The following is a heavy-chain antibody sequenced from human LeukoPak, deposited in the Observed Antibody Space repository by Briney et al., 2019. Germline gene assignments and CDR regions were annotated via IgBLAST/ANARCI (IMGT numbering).Heavy chain of an antibody. CDR3: ARPGCGGNCYYRMDV. D-gene: IGHD2-21*01. Sequence: HAGGSLRLSCAASGFTFSSYAMTWVRQAPGKGLEWISAVSYDITRTFYADSVKGRFAISRDNSRNTLFLQMNSLRADDTAVYYCARPGCGGNCYYRMDVWGKGTTVTVFS. CDR2: VSYDITRT. J-gene: IGHJ6*04. V-gene: IGHV3-23*01. CDR1: GFTFSSYA.